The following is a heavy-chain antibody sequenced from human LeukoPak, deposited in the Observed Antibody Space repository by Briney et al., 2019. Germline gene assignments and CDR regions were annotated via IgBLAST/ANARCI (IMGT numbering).Heavy chain of an antibody. CDR3: AREYTGSPENWFDP. CDR2: INPNSGGT. Sequence: ASVKVSCKASGYTFTGYYMHWVRQAPGQGLERMGWINPNSGGTNYAQKFQGRVTMTRDTSISTAYMELSRLRSDDTAVYYCAREYTGSPENWFDPWGQGTLVAVSS. CDR1: GYTFTGYY. V-gene: IGHV1-2*02. D-gene: IGHD1-14*01. J-gene: IGHJ5*02.